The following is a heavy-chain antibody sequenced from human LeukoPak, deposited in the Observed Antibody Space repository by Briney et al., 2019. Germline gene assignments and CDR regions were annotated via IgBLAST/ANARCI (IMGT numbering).Heavy chain of an antibody. D-gene: IGHD6-19*01. V-gene: IGHV4-59*11. J-gene: IGHJ6*02. CDR3: ARGVVAVAGYGGYYYGMDV. CDR2: IYYSGST. Sequence: SETLSLTCTVSGDSIGSHYWSWIRQPPGKGLEWIGYIYYSGSTNYNPSLKSRVTISVDTSKNQFSLKLSSVTAADTAVYYCARGVVAVAGYGGYYYGMDVWGQGTTVTVSS. CDR1: GDSIGSHY.